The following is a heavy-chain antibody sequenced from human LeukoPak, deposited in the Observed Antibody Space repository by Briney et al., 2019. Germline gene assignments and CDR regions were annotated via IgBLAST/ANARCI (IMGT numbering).Heavy chain of an antibody. J-gene: IGHJ4*02. D-gene: IGHD5-24*01. CDR3: ARGAGYNYPYYFDY. CDR2: IYGGGNI. V-gene: IGHV3-53*01. CDR1: GFTVSSNY. Sequence: GGSLRLSCAASGFTVSSNYMNWVRQAPGKGLEWVSVIYGGGNIYYADSVKGRFTISRDNSKNTLYLQMYSLRAEDTAVYYCARGAGYNYPYYFDYWGQGTLVTVSS.